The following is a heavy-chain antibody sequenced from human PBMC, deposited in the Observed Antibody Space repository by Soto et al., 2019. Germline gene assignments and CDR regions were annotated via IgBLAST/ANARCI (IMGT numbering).Heavy chain of an antibody. Sequence: SETLSLTCTVSGGSISRSSYYWGWIRQPPGKGLEWIGSIYYSGSTYYNPSLKSRVTISVDTSKNQFSLKLSSVTAADTAVYYCARHAYYYDSSGYYFFDYWGQGTLVTVSS. CDR2: IYYSGST. V-gene: IGHV4-39*01. CDR1: GGSISRSSYY. D-gene: IGHD3-22*01. J-gene: IGHJ4*02. CDR3: ARHAYYYDSSGYYFFDY.